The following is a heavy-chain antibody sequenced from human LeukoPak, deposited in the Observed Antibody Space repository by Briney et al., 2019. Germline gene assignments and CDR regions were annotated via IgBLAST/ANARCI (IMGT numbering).Heavy chain of an antibody. CDR2: MSGSGGSK. Sequence: GGSLGLSCAASGFPFSSYAMSWVRQAPGKGLEGVSAMSGSGGSKYYAGSVKRRFTISRDKSKNTLYLQMDSLRAEDTAVYYCAKDRLGGSGSYDYWGQGTLVTVSS. CDR1: GFPFSSYA. V-gene: IGHV3-23*01. J-gene: IGHJ4*02. CDR3: AKDRLGGSGSYDY. D-gene: IGHD3-10*01.